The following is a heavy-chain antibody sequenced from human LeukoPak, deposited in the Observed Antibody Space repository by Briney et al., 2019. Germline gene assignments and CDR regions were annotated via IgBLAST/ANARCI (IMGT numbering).Heavy chain of an antibody. CDR1: GFTVNTNH. CDR2: FYNGGSI. J-gene: IGHJ1*01. V-gene: IGHV3-53*01. D-gene: IGHD2-15*01. Sequence: GGSLRLSCAASGFTVNTNHMHWVRQAPGKGLEWVSTFYNGGSIYYLDSVKGRFTISRDSFKNTLYLQMNSLRVEDTAFYYCATSVVGLSYDEHFQHWGQGTLVTVSS. CDR3: ATSVVGLSYDEHFQH.